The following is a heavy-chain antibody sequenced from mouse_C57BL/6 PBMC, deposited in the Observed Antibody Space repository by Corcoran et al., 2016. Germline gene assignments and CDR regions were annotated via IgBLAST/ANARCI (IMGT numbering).Heavy chain of an antibody. D-gene: IGHD1-1*01. CDR1: GYTFTTYG. J-gene: IGHJ3*01. CDR2: INTYSGVP. CDR3: ARSYYGSSSFSWFAY. Sequence: QIQLVQSGPELKKPGETVKISCKASGYTFTTYGMSWVKQAPGKGLKWMGWINTYSGVPTYADDFKGRFAFSLETSASTAYLQINNLKNEDTATYFCARSYYGSSSFSWFAYWGQVTLVTVSA. V-gene: IGHV9-3*01.